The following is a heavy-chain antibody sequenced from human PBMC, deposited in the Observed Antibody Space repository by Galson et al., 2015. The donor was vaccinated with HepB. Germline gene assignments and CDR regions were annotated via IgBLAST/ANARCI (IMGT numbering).Heavy chain of an antibody. V-gene: IGHV2-5*04. CDR3: VYNSPRQQLAPNNYQYYYMDV. Sequence: ALVKPTQTLTLTCTFSGFSLTTSGVSVGWIRQPPGKALEWLALIYWDDDNRYSPSLNTRLTITKDTSKNQVVLTMTNMDPVDTGTYYCVYNSPRQQLAPNNYQYYYMDVWGKGTTVTVS. D-gene: IGHD6-13*01. J-gene: IGHJ6*03. CDR2: IYWDDDN. CDR1: GFSLTTSGVS.